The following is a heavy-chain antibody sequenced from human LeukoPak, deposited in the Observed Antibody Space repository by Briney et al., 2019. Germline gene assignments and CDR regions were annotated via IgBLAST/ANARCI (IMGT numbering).Heavy chain of an antibody. D-gene: IGHD1-26*01. CDR3: ARGDHSGSYSDAFDI. V-gene: IGHV1-69*01. J-gene: IGHJ3*02. CDR1: GGTFSSYA. CDR2: IIPIFGTA. Sequence: GSSVKVSCKASGGTFSSYAISWVRQAPGQGLEWMGGIIPIFGTANYAQKFQGRVTITADESTSTAYMELSSLRSEDTAVYYCARGDHSGSYSDAFDIWGQGTMVTVSS.